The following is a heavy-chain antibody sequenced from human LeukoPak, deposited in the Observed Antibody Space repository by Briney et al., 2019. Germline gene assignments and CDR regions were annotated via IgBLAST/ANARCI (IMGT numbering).Heavy chain of an antibody. Sequence: GGSLRLSCAASGFTFSDYYMSWIRQAPGKGLEWVSYISSSSSYTNYADSVKGRFTISRDNAKNSLYLQMNSLRAEDTAVYYCASFPYCSSTSCSGPWGQGTLVTVSS. CDR2: ISSSSSYT. J-gene: IGHJ5*02. CDR3: ASFPYCSSTSCSGP. CDR1: GFTFSDYY. V-gene: IGHV3-11*03. D-gene: IGHD2-2*01.